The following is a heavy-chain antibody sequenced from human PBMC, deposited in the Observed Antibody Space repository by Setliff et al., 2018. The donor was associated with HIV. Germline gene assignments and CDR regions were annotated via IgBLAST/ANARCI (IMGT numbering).Heavy chain of an antibody. Sequence: PGGSLRLSCAASGFTFSSAWMGWVRQAPGKGLEWVGSIKSKTEGGTTDYAAPVKGRFTISRDDSKNTLYLQMNSLKTEDTAGYYCTTGRRLVDWGQGALVTVSS. CDR3: TTGRRLVD. J-gene: IGHJ4*02. CDR1: GFTFSSAW. CDR2: IKSKTEGGTT. V-gene: IGHV3-15*01. D-gene: IGHD2-21*01.